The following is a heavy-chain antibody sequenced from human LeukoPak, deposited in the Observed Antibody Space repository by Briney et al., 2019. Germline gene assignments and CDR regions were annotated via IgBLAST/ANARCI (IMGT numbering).Heavy chain of an antibody. J-gene: IGHJ4*02. CDR3: ARGGYYYGSGSYYRNQFDY. CDR1: GFTFSSYG. D-gene: IGHD3-10*01. Sequence: AGGSLRLSCAASGFTFSSYGMHWVRQAPGKGLEWVAVIWYDGSNKYYADSVKGRFTISRDNSKNTLYLQMNSLRAEDTAVYYCARGGYYYGSGSYYRNQFDYWGQGTLVTVSS. V-gene: IGHV3-33*01. CDR2: IWYDGSNK.